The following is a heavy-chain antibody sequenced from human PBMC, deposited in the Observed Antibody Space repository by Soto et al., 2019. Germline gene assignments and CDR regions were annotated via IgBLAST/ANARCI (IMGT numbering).Heavy chain of an antibody. D-gene: IGHD3-22*01. CDR2: INPSGGST. CDR3: ARATYYYDSSGYLGY. V-gene: IGHV1-46*01. J-gene: IGHJ4*02. CDR1: GYTFTRYS. Sequence: QVQLVQSGAEVKKPGASVKVSCKASGYTFTRYSMHWVRQATGQGLEWMGIINPSGGSTSYAQKFQGRVNMTSDTSTGTVYMELSSLRSEDTAVYYCARATYYYDSSGYLGYWGQGTLVTVSS.